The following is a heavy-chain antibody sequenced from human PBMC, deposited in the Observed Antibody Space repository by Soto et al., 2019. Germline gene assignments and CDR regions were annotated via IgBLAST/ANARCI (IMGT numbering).Heavy chain of an antibody. Sequence: ETLSLTCAVYGGSFSGYYWSWIRQPPGKGLEWIGEINHSGSTNYNPSLKSRVTISVDTSKNQFSLKLSSVTAADTAVYYCARAGFSGYSYAPADYWGQGTMVTV. D-gene: IGHD5-18*01. J-gene: IGHJ4*02. CDR3: ARAGFSGYSYAPADY. CDR1: GGSFSGYY. V-gene: IGHV4-34*01. CDR2: INHSGST.